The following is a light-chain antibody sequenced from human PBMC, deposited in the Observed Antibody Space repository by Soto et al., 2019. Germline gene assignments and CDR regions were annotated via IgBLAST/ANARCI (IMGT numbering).Light chain of an antibody. J-gene: IGLJ2*01. CDR1: NIGSKS. V-gene: IGLV3-21*04. CDR3: QVGDSSSDHVV. CDR2: YDS. Sequence: SYELTQPPSVSVAPGKTARITCGGNNIGSKSVHWYQQKPGQAPVLVIYYDSDRPSGIPERFSGSNSGNTATLTISRDEAGDEADYYCQVGDSSSDHVVFGGGSQLTVL.